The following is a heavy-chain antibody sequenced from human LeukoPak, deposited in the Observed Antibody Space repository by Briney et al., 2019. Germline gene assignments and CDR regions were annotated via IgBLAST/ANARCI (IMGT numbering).Heavy chain of an antibody. CDR3: VRGTTSWKGVDY. CDR1: GFTFSSHW. J-gene: IGHJ4*02. D-gene: IGHD2-2*01. CDR2: VRGDGRKT. Sequence: PGGSLRLSCEASGFTFSSHWMHWVRQAPGKGPECVATVRGDGRKTDYVDSVNGRFAISRDNARNSLHLDMSSLRAEDTAVYYCVRGTTSWKGVDYWGQGTLVTVSS. V-gene: IGHV3-7*01.